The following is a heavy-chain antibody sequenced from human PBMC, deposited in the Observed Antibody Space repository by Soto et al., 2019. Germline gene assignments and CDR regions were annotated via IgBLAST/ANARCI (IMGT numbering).Heavy chain of an antibody. J-gene: IGHJ4*02. CDR1: GASISSGGYF. Sequence: QVQLQESGPGLVKPSQTLSLTCTVSGASISSGGYFWSWIRQHPGKGLEWIGYIYYSGSTYYNPSLQSRVTISVDTSKNHFSLRLNSVTAADTAVYYCARDESVGYYFDYWGQGTLVTVSS. V-gene: IGHV4-31*03. CDR2: IYYSGST. CDR3: ARDESVGYYFDY. D-gene: IGHD1-26*01.